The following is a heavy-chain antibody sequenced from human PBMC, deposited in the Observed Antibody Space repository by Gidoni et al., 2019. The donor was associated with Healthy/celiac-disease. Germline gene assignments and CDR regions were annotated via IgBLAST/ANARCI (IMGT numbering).Heavy chain of an antibody. D-gene: IGHD3-22*01. Sequence: EVQLLESGGGLVQPGGSLRLSCAASGFTFSSYARSWVRQAPGKGLEWVSAISGSGGSTYYADSVKGRFTISRDNSKDTLYLQMNSLRAEDTAVYYCAKDEKRSYDPFYYYYGMDVWGQGTTVTVSS. CDR2: ISGSGGST. V-gene: IGHV3-23*01. CDR3: AKDEKRSYDPFYYYYGMDV. J-gene: IGHJ6*02. CDR1: GFTFSSYA.